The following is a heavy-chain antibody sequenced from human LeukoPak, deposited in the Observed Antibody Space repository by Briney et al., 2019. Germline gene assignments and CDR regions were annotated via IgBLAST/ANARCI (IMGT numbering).Heavy chain of an antibody. CDR2: ISGRGDST. V-gene: IGHV3-23*01. CDR1: GFTFINYA. Sequence: GGSLRLSCVASGFTFINYAMNWVRQAPGKGLEWVAVISGRGDSTYFPDSVKGRLTISRDDSKNMVFLQMNSLRVEDTAIYYCAKSSTRDAPLGYFDYWGQGALVTVSS. CDR3: AKSSTRDAPLGYFDY. J-gene: IGHJ4*02.